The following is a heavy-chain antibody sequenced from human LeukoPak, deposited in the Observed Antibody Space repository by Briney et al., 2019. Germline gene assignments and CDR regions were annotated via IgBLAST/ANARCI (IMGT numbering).Heavy chain of an antibody. D-gene: IGHD3-22*01. Sequence: ASVKVSCKASGYTFTSNYMHWVRQAPGQGLEWMGIINPSGGSTSYAQKFQGRVTMTRDTSTSTVYMELSSLRSEDTAVYYCARASYYYDYLAWQDNWFDPWGQGTLVTVSS. CDR3: ARASYYYDYLAWQDNWFDP. J-gene: IGHJ5*02. CDR1: GYTFTSNY. CDR2: INPSGGST. V-gene: IGHV1-46*01.